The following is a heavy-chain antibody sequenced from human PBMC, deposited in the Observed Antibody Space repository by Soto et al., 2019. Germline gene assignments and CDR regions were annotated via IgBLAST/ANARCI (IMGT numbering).Heavy chain of an antibody. CDR2: ISYDGSNK. D-gene: IGHD2-2*01. CDR3: ARDPFLCYAPPDY. Sequence: PGGSLRLSCAASGFTFSSYGMHWVRQAPGKGLEWVAVISYDGSNKYYADSVKGRFTISRDNSKNTLYLQMNSLRAEDTAVYYCARDPFLCYAPPDYWGQGTLVTVSS. J-gene: IGHJ4*02. CDR1: GFTFSSYG. V-gene: IGHV3-30*03.